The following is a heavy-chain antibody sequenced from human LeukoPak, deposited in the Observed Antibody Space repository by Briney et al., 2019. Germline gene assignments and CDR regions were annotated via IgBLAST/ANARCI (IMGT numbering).Heavy chain of an antibody. D-gene: IGHD2-15*01. CDR3: ARVPHYCSGGSCLYYFDY. V-gene: IGHV3-7*01. CDR1: GFTFSSYW. CDR2: IKQDGSEK. J-gene: IGHJ4*02. Sequence: PGGSLRLSCAASGFTFSSYWMSWVRQAPGKGLEWVANIKQDGSEKYYVDSVKGRFTISRDNAKNSLYLQMNSLRAEDTAVYYCARVPHYCSGGSCLYYFDYWGQGTLVTVSS.